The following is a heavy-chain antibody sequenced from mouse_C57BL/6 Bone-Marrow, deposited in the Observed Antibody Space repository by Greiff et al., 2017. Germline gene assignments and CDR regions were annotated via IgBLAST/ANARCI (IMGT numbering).Heavy chain of an antibody. J-gene: IGHJ2*01. CDR3: ASSFITTVVRDY. CDR2: IWSGGST. CDR1: GFSLTSYG. D-gene: IGHD1-1*01. Sequence: QVQLQQSGPGLVQPSQSLSITCTVSGFSLTSYGVHWVRQSPGKGLEWLGVIWSGGSTDYNAAFISRLSISKDNSKSQVFFKMNSLQADDTAIYYCASSFITTVVRDYWGQGTTLTVSS. V-gene: IGHV2-2*01.